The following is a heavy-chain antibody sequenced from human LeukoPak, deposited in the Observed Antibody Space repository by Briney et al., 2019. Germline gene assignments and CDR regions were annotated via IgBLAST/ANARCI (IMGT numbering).Heavy chain of an antibody. J-gene: IGHJ3*01. CDR1: GFSLTSIGVG. CDR3: ARGDLLTGFSP. D-gene: IGHD3-9*01. Sequence: SGPTLVNPTQTLTLTCSFSGFSLTSIGVGVGWIRQPPGKALEWLALIYWDDDKRYSPSLKSRLTITKDTSKNQVVLTMTNMDPLDTATYYCARGDLLTGFSPWGQGTMVTVSS. CDR2: IYWDDDK. V-gene: IGHV2-5*02.